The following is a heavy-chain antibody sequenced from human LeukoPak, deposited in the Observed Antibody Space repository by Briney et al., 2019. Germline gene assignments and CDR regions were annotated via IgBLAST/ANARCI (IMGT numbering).Heavy chain of an antibody. CDR3: VGSSDRFPETDY. J-gene: IGHJ4*02. V-gene: IGHV3-23*01. D-gene: IGHD3-22*01. Sequence: GGSLRLSCAASGFTFSSYAMSWVRQAPGKGLEWVSAISGSGGSTYYADSVKGRFTISRDNSKNTLYLQMNGLRAEDTAVYYSVGSSDRFPETDYWGQGTLVTVSS. CDR2: ISGSGGST. CDR1: GFTFSSYA.